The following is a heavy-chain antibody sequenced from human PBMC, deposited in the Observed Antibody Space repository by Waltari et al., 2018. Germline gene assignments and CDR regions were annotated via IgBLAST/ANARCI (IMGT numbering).Heavy chain of an antibody. Sequence: QVQLQESGPGLVKPSGTLSLTCAVSGGSVSSGSWWSWVRQSPGKGLEWIAEISHSGGSNYNPSLKSRVTISVDESKNQFSLKLTSITAADTAVYYCARDRGLRGGYDSWGQGIVVTVSS. D-gene: IGHD5-12*01. CDR3: ARDRGLRGGYDS. J-gene: IGHJ5*02. V-gene: IGHV4-4*02. CDR1: GGSVSSGSW. CDR2: ISHSGGS.